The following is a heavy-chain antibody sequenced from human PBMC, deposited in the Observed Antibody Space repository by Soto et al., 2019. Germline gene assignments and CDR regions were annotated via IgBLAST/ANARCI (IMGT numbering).Heavy chain of an antibody. Sequence: GGSLRLSCAASGFTSSSYSMNWVRQAPGKGLEWVSSISSSSSYIYYADSVKGRFTISRDNAKNSLYLQMNSLRAEDTAVYYCAREGYCSSTSCLYYYYYGMDVWGQGTTVTVSS. V-gene: IGHV3-21*01. J-gene: IGHJ6*02. D-gene: IGHD2-2*01. CDR1: GFTSSSYS. CDR3: AREGYCSSTSCLYYYYYGMDV. CDR2: ISSSSSYI.